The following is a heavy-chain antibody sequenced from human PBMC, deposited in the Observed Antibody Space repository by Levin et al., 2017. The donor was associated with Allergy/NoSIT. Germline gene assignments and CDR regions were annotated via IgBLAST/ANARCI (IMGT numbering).Heavy chain of an antibody. V-gene: IGHV3-48*02. Sequence: SKDTDRPEQRKGLEWVSYISSSSSTIYYADSVKGRFTISRDNAKNSLYLQLNSLRDEDTAVYYCAREWVPAAMGTSEFDYWGQGTLVTVSS. CDR3: AREWVPAAMGTSEFDY. CDR1: S. CDR2: ISSSSSTI. D-gene: IGHD2-2*01. J-gene: IGHJ4*02.